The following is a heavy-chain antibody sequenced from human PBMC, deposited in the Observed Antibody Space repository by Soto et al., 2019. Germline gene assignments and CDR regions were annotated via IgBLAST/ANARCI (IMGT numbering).Heavy chain of an antibody. Sequence: QVQLQQWGAGLLKPSETLSLTCAVYGKSLSGYYWSWIRQPPGKALEWIGEINHSGKTNYNPSLKSRVTISVDTSKNQLFLNLSSVTAADTAMYYCARHHVRGRTIAGAAEFWGQGTLVTVSS. CDR1: GKSLSGYY. D-gene: IGHD1-26*01. CDR2: INHSGKT. CDR3: ARHHVRGRTIAGAAEF. V-gene: IGHV4-34*01. J-gene: IGHJ4*02.